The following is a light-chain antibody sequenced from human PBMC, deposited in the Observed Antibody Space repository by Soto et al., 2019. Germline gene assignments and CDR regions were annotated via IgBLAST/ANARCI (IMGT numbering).Light chain of an antibody. CDR1: RSNIGGNT. Sequence: QSVLTQPPSASGTPGQRVTTSCSGSRSNIGGNTVNWYQQLPGTAPKLLIYTNDQRPSGVPDRFSGSKSGTSASLVISGLQSEDEADYYCAAWDDSLTGCVFGTGTKVTVL. CDR3: AAWDDSLTGCV. V-gene: IGLV1-44*01. J-gene: IGLJ1*01. CDR2: TND.